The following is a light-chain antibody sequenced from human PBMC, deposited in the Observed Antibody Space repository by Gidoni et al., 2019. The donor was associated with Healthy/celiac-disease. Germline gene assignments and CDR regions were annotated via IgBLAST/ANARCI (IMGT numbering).Light chain of an antibody. CDR1: QGISNS. V-gene: IGKV1-NL1*01. Sequence: DIQMTQSPSSLSASVGDKVTITCRASQGISNSLAWYQQKPGKAPKLLLYAASRLESGVPSRFSGSGSGTDYTLTISSLQPEDFATYYCQQYYSPYTFGQGTKLEIK. CDR3: QQYYSPYT. CDR2: AAS. J-gene: IGKJ2*01.